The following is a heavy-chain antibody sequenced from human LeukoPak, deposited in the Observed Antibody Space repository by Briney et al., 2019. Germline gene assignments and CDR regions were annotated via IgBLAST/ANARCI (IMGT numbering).Heavy chain of an antibody. Sequence: ASVKVSCKASGYTFTSYGISWVRQAPEQGLEWMGWISAYNGNTNYAQKLQGRVTMTTDTSTSTAYMELRSLRSDDTAVYYCARAPWTTVVTPLNDHWDQGTLVTVSS. V-gene: IGHV1-18*01. CDR3: ARAPWTTVVTPLNDH. CDR2: ISAYNGNT. J-gene: IGHJ4*02. D-gene: IGHD4-23*01. CDR1: GYTFTSYG.